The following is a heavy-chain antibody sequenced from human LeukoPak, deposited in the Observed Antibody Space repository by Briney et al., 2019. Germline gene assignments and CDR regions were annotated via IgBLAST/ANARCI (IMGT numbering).Heavy chain of an antibody. D-gene: IGHD2-15*01. CDR2: ISASGGDT. J-gene: IGHJ4*02. CDR1: GLTFSSYS. V-gene: IGHV3-23*01. Sequence: HTGGSLRLSCVVSGLTFSSYSMSWVRQAPGKGLGWVSGISASGGDTWYPDSVKGRFTISRDNSKNTLFLQMNSLRLEDTAIYYCAKDVAGPEYWGQGTLVTVSS. CDR3: AKDVAGPEY.